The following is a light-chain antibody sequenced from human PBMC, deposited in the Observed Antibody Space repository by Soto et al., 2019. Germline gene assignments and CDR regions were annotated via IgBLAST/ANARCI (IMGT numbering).Light chain of an antibody. Sequence: QSVLTQPASVSGSPGQSITISCTGTSSDVGGYKYVSWYQQHPGKAPKLIIYEVTNRPSGVSNRFSGSKSGNPASLSISGLQAEDEADYYCGSYTSDNICVVFGGGTKVTVL. CDR1: SSDVGGYKY. CDR2: EVT. J-gene: IGLJ2*01. V-gene: IGLV2-14*01. CDR3: GSYTSDNICVV.